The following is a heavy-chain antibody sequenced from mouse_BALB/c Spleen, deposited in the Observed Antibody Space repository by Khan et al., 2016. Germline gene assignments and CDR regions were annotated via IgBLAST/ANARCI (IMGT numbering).Heavy chain of an antibody. V-gene: IGHV5-6-3*01. CDR3: ARVRQAVDY. CDR1: GFTFSTYA. Sequence: EVELVESGGGLVQPGGSLKLSCAASGFTFSTYAMSWVRQTPDKRLELVATTNSNGGSTYYQDNVKGRFTISRDNAKNTLYLQMSSLKSEDTAMYYCARVRQAVDYWGPGTAVTVSS. CDR2: TNSNGGST. D-gene: IGHD2-14*01. J-gene: IGHJ4*01.